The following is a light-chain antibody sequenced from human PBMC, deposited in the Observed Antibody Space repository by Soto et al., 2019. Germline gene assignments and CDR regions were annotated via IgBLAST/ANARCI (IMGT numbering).Light chain of an antibody. J-gene: IGLJ7*01. CDR3: QSYDSSLSGAV. V-gene: IGLV1-40*01. CDR2: DNS. Sequence: VLTQPPSVSGAPGQRVTISCTGSSSNIGAGYDVHWYQQLPGTAPKLLIYDNSNRPSGVPDRFSGSKSGTSASLAITGLQAEDEADYYCQSYDSSLSGAVFGGGTQLTVL. CDR1: SSNIGAGYD.